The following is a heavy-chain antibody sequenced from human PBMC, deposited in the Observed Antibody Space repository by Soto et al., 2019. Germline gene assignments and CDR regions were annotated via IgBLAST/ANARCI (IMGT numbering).Heavy chain of an antibody. V-gene: IGHV3-7*05. J-gene: IGHJ5*02. CDR3: ARDFGGP. D-gene: IGHD1-26*01. CDR2: IKEDGSEK. CDR1: GFTFSSYW. Sequence: EVQLVESGGGLVQPGGSLRLSCTASGFTFSSYWMNWVRQAQGKGLEWVGNIKEDGSEKFYVDSVKGRFTISRDNAKNSLYLDMNSLRVEDTAIYFCARDFGGPWGQGTLVTVSS.